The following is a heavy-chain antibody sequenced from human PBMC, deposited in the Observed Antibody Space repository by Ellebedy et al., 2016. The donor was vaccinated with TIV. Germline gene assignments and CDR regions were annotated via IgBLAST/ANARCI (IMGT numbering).Heavy chain of an antibody. CDR2: IHTGRFI. V-gene: IGHV3-69-1*02. D-gene: IGHD2-15*01. CDR3: AREGEYCSGDSCRWFDY. J-gene: IGHJ4*02. Sequence: PGGSLRLSCAASGFTLSTYDMNRVRQAPGKGLEWVSSIHTGRFIYDADSVKGRFTISRANAKNSRYLQMNSLRAEDTAVYYCAREGEYCSGDSCRWFDYWGQGTLVTVSS. CDR1: GFTLSTYD.